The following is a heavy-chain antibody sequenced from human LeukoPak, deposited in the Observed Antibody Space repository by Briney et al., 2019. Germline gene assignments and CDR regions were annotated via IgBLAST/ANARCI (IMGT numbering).Heavy chain of an antibody. CDR3: ATELIDYYDSSGYYSRDY. Sequence: VASVKVSCKVSGYTLTELSMHWVRQAPGKGLEWMGGFDPEDGETIYAQKFQGRVTMTEDTSTDTAYMELSSLRSEDTAVYYCATELIDYYDSSGYYSRDYWGQGTLVTVSS. D-gene: IGHD3-22*01. CDR2: FDPEDGET. V-gene: IGHV1-24*01. CDR1: GYTLTELS. J-gene: IGHJ4*02.